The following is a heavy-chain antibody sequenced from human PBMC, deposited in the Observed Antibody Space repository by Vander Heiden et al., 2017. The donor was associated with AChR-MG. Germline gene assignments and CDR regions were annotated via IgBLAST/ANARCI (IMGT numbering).Heavy chain of an antibody. CDR3: TTYHYGLGSYYKD. J-gene: IGHJ4*02. V-gene: IGHV3-49*03. Sequence: EVQLVESGGGLAQPGRSLRLSCTTSGFTFDEYALSWFRQAPAQGLEWIAFISRKSYGGTTQYAASVEGRFTISRDDSKGIAYLEMNSLKTEDTALYYCTTYHYGLGSYYKDWGQGTLVTVSS. CDR1: GFTFDEYA. CDR2: ISRKSYGGTT. D-gene: IGHD3-10*01.